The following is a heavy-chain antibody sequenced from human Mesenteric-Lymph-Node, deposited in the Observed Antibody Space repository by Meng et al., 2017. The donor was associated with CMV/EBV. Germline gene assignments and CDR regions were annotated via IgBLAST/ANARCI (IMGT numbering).Heavy chain of an antibody. D-gene: IGHD6-6*01. J-gene: IGHJ4*02. Sequence: GGSLRLSCAASGFTFSSYAMYWVRQAPGKGLEWVAVISYDGKIIDYADSVTDRFTISRDNSRNTLFLQMNSLRGDDTGVYYCGRGRVSYTNSSPQGYWGQGTLVTVSS. CDR1: GFTFSSYA. V-gene: IGHV3-30*04. CDR3: GRGRVSYTNSSPQGY. CDR2: ISYDGKII.